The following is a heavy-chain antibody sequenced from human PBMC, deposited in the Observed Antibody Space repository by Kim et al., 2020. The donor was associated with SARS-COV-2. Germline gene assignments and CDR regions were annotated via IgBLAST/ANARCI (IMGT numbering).Heavy chain of an antibody. J-gene: IGHJ3*02. V-gene: IGHV3-23*01. Sequence: KRRITISRATSKNAIELQMNSLRAEDTAVYYCAKDQESGRPIRGAFDIWGQGTMVTVSS. CDR3: AKDQESGRPIRGAFDI. D-gene: IGHD1-26*01.